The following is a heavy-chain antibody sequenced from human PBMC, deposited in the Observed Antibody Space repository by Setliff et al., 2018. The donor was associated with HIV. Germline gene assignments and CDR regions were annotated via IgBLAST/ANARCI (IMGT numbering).Heavy chain of an antibody. CDR1: GDSISSGGYF. Sequence: SETLSLTCTVSGDSISSGGYFWTWIRQHPGKGLEWIGHISSSGSTSYKSSLKSRLTISTDTSENQVSLNLNSVTAADTALYYCARGGGVKDAFDTWGQGTLVTVSS. V-gene: IGHV4-31*02. CDR2: ISSSGST. CDR3: ARGGGVKDAFDT. D-gene: IGHD3-16*01. J-gene: IGHJ3*02.